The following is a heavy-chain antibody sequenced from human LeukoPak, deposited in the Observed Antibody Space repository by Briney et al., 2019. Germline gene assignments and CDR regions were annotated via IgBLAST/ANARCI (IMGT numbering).Heavy chain of an antibody. CDR3: ARSRYYDTTGYNPTYYFDS. CDR2: IYNTLDV. J-gene: IGHJ4*02. V-gene: IGHV4-59*01. CDR1: GGSIIGSY. Sequence: PSETLSLTCAASGGSIIGSYWTWIRQSPAQGLQFIGYIYNTLDVNYNPSLKSRVTISIDMSTNQFSLRLNSVTAADTAIYYCARSRYYDTTGYNPTYYFDSWGQGALVTVSS. D-gene: IGHD3-22*01.